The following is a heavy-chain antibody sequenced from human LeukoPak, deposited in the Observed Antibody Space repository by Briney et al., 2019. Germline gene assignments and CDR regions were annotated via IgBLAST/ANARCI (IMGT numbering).Heavy chain of an antibody. J-gene: IGHJ4*02. CDR2: ISYDGTRK. V-gene: IGHV3-30*04. Sequence: GGSLRLSCAVSGFTFSNYAMYWVRKAPGKGLEWVALISYDGTRKYYGDSVKGRFTISRDNSKNTLYLQMISLRTDDTAVYYCARDRGWSQTYGSGTYGLDYWGQGMLVTVSS. CDR3: ARDRGWSQTYGSGTYGLDY. CDR1: GFTFSNYA. D-gene: IGHD3-10*01.